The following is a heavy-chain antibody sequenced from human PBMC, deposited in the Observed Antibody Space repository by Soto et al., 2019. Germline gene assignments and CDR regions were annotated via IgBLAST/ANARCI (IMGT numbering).Heavy chain of an antibody. CDR1: GYSFTSYW. CDR3: ARQRYGGKYYYGMDV. D-gene: IGHD5-18*01. Sequence: GESLKISCKRSGYSFTSYWIGWVRQMPGKGLECMGIIYPGDSDTRYSPSFQGQVTISAVKSISTAYLQWSSLKASDTAMYYCARQRYGGKYYYGMDVWGQGTTVTVSS. V-gene: IGHV5-51*01. CDR2: IYPGDSDT. J-gene: IGHJ6*02.